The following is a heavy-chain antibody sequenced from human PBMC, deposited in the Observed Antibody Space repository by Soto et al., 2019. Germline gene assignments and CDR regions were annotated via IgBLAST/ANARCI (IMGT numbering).Heavy chain of an antibody. J-gene: IGHJ6*02. CDR2: INHSGST. D-gene: IGHD3-3*01. CDR3: ARGARVLRFLEWLSNATYYYYYGMDV. Sequence: SETLSLTCAVYGGSFSGYYWSWIRQPPGKGLEWIGEINHSGSTNYNPSLKSRVTISVDTSKNQFSLKLSSVTAADTAVYYCARGARVLRFLEWLSNATYYYYYGMDVWGQGTTVTVS. V-gene: IGHV4-34*01. CDR1: GGSFSGYY.